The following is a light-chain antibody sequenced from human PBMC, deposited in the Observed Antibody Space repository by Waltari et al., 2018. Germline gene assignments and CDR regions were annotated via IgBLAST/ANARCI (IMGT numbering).Light chain of an antibody. J-gene: IGKJ1*01. V-gene: IGKV3-20*01. CDR1: QRVSRT. CDR2: GAS. CDR3: QHYVSLPAT. Sequence: CRASQRVSRTLAWYQQKPGQAPRLLIYGASSRATGIPDRFSGSGSGTDFSLTISRLEPDDSAVYFCQHYVSLPATFGQGTKVEIK.